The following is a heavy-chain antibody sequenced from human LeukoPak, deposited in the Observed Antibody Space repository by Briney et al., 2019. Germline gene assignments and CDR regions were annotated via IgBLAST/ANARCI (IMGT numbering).Heavy chain of an antibody. D-gene: IGHD6-13*01. Sequence: PSETLSLTCTVSGGSISIYCWSWIRQPPGKGLEWIGYIYYSGTTNYNPSLKSRVTISVDTSKNQFSLKLSSVTAADTAVYYCARGVYIAAAQYAYWGQGTLVTVSS. CDR1: GGSISIYC. J-gene: IGHJ4*02. V-gene: IGHV4-59*01. CDR3: ARGVYIAAAQYAY. CDR2: IYYSGTT.